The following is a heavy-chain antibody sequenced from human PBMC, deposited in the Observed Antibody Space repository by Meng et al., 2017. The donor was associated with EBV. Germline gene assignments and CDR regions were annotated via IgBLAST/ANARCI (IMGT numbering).Heavy chain of an antibody. CDR1: GGSVNGYF. J-gene: IGHJ4*02. CDR3: ARVSPKRYFDYLAPPDY. V-gene: IGHV4-34*01. CDR2: LHHSGST. Sequence: QVQLQQWGAGLLKPSDTLSLTCAVYGGSVNGYFWSWIRQPPGKGLEWIGELHHSGSTNYNPSLKSRLRISVDTSKNQFSLNLTSVTAADTAVYYCARVSPKRYFDYLAPPDYWGQGTLVTVSS. D-gene: IGHD3-9*01.